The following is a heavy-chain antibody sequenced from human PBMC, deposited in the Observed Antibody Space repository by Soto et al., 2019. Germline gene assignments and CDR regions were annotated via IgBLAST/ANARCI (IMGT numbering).Heavy chain of an antibody. CDR3: ASWDYDVLTGYSYDD. CDR2: IIPMIGRT. CDR1: GGTFNNYG. D-gene: IGHD3-9*01. J-gene: IGHJ4*02. Sequence: QVQLVQSGAEVKKPGSSVKVSCKASGGTFNNYGMGWVRQAPGQGLEWMGGIIPMIGRTNYAQKFQGRLTLHADASRSTAYMELRSLRSDDTAVYYCASWDYDVLTGYSYDDWGQGTLVTVSS. V-gene: IGHV1-69*01.